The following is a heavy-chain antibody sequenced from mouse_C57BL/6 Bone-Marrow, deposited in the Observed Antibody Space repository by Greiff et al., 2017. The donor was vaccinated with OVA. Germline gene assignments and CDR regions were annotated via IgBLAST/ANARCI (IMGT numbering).Heavy chain of an antibody. D-gene: IGHD2-1*01. CDR3: ARGYYAIDF. J-gene: IGHJ2*01. CDR1: GFTFSDYY. Sequence: EVNLVESEGGLVQPGSSMKLSCTASGFTFSDYYMAWVRQVPEKGLEWVANINYDGSSTYYLDSLKSRFIISRDNAKNILYLQMSSLKSEDTATYYCARGYYAIDFWGQGTTLTVSS. V-gene: IGHV5-16*01. CDR2: INYDGSST.